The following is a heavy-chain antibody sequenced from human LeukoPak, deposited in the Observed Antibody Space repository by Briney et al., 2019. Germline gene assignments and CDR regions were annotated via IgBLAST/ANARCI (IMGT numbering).Heavy chain of an antibody. D-gene: IGHD3-22*01. Sequence: SETLSLTCAVHGGSFSSYYWSWIRQPPGKGLEWIGEINHSGSTNYNPSLKSRVTISVDTSKNQFSLKLSSVTAADTAVYYCASTYYYVSSGYYGGYYFDYWGQGTLVTVSS. V-gene: IGHV4-34*01. CDR3: ASTYYYVSSGYYGGYYFDY. J-gene: IGHJ4*02. CDR1: GGSFSSYY. CDR2: INHSGST.